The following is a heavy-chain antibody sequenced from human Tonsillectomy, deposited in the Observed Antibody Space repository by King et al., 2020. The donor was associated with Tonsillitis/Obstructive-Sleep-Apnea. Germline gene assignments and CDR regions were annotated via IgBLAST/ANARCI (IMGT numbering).Heavy chain of an antibody. CDR2: IWYDGRNK. Sequence: VQLVESGGGAVQPGRSLSLSCAASGFTFSSYGRYWVRQAPGKGLEWVAGIWYDGRNKNYVDSVKGRFTFSRDNSRNTVYLQMNSMRAEDTAVYYCARDIYDSSGYYYIGDVDYWDQGTLVIVSS. CDR3: ARDIYDSSGYYYIGDVDY. D-gene: IGHD3-22*01. V-gene: IGHV3-33*01. CDR1: GFTFSSYG. J-gene: IGHJ4*02.